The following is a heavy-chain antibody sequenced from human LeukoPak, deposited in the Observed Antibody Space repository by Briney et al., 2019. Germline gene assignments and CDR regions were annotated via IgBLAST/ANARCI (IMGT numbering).Heavy chain of an antibody. J-gene: IGHJ3*02. CDR1: VGTFSSYA. CDR3: ARDYDSSGYYLDAFDI. CDR2: IIPIFGTA. V-gene: IGHV1-69*06. D-gene: IGHD3-22*01. Sequence: SVKVSCKASVGTFSSYAISWVRQAPGQGLEWMGGIIPIFGTANYAQKFQGRVTITADKSTSTAYMELSSLRSEDTAVYYCARDYDSSGYYLDAFDIWGQGTMVTVSS.